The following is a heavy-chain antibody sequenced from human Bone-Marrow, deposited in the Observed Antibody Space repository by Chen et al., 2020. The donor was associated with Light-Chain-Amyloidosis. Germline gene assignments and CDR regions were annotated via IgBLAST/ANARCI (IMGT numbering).Heavy chain of an antibody. CDR3: GREVFDYNHGASYYYYSMDV. J-gene: IGHJ6*02. Sequence: EVQLVESGGGLVKPGGSLRLSCAASGFTFGRHSMHWVRQAPGQGPERVSSISTSSRYRHDAESRRGRLTVSRDKGKNALFLQMTSLGAEDTGCYYCGREVFDYNHGASYYYYSMDVWGQGTIVIVSS. D-gene: IGHD4-4*01. CDR1: GFTFGRHS. V-gene: IGHV3-21*02. CDR2: ISTSSRYR.